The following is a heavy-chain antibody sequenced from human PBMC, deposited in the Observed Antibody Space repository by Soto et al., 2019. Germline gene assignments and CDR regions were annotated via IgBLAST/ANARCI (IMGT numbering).Heavy chain of an antibody. CDR2: ISSSSSYI. CDR3: ARDFEAFEYSSSP. CDR1: GFTFSSYS. V-gene: IGHV3-21*01. J-gene: IGHJ5*02. D-gene: IGHD6-6*01. Sequence: GGLLRLSCAASGFTFSSYSMNWVRQAPGKGLEWVSSISSSSSYIYYADSVKGRFTISRDNAKNSLYLQMNSLRAEDTAVYYCARDFEAFEYSSSPWGQGTLVTVSS.